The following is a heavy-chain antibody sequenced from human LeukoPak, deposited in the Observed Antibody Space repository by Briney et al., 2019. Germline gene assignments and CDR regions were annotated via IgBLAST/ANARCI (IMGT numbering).Heavy chain of an antibody. V-gene: IGHV3-33*01. Sequence: GGSLRLSCAASGFTFSSYGMHWVRQAPGKGLEWVAVIWYDGSNKYYADSVKGRFTISRDNSKNTLYLQMNSLRAEDTAVYYCARTRSKFTYYDAFDIWGQGTMVTVSS. CDR3: ARTRSKFTYYDAFDI. D-gene: IGHD3-10*01. J-gene: IGHJ3*02. CDR1: GFTFSSYG. CDR2: IWYDGSNK.